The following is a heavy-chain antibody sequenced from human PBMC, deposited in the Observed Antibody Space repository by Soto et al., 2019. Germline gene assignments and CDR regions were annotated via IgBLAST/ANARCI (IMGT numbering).Heavy chain of an antibody. V-gene: IGHV5-51*01. CDR1: GYSFTSYW. CDR2: IYPGDSDT. J-gene: IGHJ6*02. CDR3: ARIAAAGTTYYYYGMDV. D-gene: IGHD6-13*01. Sequence: GESLKISCKGSGYSFTSYWIGWVRQMPGKGLEWMGIIYPGDSDTRYSPSFQGQVTISADKSISTAYLQWSSLKASDTAMYYCARIAAAGTTYYYYGMDVWGQGTTVTVSS.